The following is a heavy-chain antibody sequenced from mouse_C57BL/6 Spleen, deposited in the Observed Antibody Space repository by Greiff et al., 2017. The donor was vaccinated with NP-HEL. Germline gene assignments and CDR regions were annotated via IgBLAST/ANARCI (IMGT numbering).Heavy chain of an antibody. V-gene: IGHV1-26*01. D-gene: IGHD2-14*01. J-gene: IGHJ4*01. CDR2: INPNNGGT. CDR1: GYTFTDYY. CDR3: AHYYRGAMDY. Sequence: EVQLQQSGPELVKPGASVKISCKASGYTFTDYYMNWVKQSHGKSLEWIGDINPNNGGTSYNQKFKGKATLTVDKSSSTAYMELRSLTSEDSAVYYCAHYYRGAMDYWGQGTSVTVSS.